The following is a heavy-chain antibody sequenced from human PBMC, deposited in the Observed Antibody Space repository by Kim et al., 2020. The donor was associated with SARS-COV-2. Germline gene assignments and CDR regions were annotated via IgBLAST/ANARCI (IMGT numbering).Heavy chain of an antibody. Sequence: VKGRFTISRDNSKNTLYLQMNSLRAEDTAVYYCAKDGAARNDYYYYGMDVWGQGTTVTVSS. J-gene: IGHJ6*02. V-gene: IGHV3-30*02. D-gene: IGHD6-6*01. CDR3: AKDGAARNDYYYYGMDV.